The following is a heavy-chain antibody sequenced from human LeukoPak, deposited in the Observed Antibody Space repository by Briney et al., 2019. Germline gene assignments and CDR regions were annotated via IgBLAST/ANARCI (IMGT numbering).Heavy chain of an antibody. CDR1: GVTFSSYG. CDR3: AKDLTGVNYCLDQ. J-gene: IGHJ4*02. CDR2: ISNDGSNK. V-gene: IGHV3-30*18. Sequence: GGSLRLSCAASGVTFSSYGMHWVRQAPGKGLEWVAVISNDGSNKHYADSVKGRFTISRDNSKNTLYLQMNSLRAEDTAVYYCAKDLTGVNYCLDQWGQGTLVTLSS. D-gene: IGHD1-7*01.